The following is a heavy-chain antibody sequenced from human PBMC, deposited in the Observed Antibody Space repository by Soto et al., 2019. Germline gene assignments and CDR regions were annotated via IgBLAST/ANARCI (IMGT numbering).Heavy chain of an antibody. D-gene: IGHD6-19*01. CDR1: GFTFSSYG. CDR2: ISGSGGST. Sequence: EVQLLESGGGLVQPGGSLRLSCAASGFTFSSYGMSWVRQAPGKGLEWVSAISGSGGSTYYADSVKGRFTISRDNSKNTLCLQMNSLRAEDTAVYYCAKDRGSGWYNFDYWVHGTLVTVSS. V-gene: IGHV3-23*01. CDR3: AKDRGSGWYNFDY. J-gene: IGHJ4*03.